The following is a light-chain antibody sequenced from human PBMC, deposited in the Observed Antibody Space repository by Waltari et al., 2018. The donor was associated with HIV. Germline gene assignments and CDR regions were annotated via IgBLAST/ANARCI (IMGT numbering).Light chain of an antibody. CDR1: TSNIGAGYD. CDR2: GNN. Sequence: QSVLTQPPSVSGAPGQRVTISCTGSTSNIGAGYDVHWYQQLPGTAPKLLIYGNNNRPSGVPDRFSGSKSGTSASLAITVLQAEDEADYYCQSYDSSLSGSGVFGGGTKLTVL. J-gene: IGLJ3*02. CDR3: QSYDSSLSGSGV. V-gene: IGLV1-40*01.